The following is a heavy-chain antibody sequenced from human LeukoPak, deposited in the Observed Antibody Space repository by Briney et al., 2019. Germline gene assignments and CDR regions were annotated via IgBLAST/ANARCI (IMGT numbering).Heavy chain of an antibody. Sequence: GGSLRLSCAGSGFTFSTYAMNWVRQAPGKGLEWVSAISGDGGITYYADSAKGRFTISRDNSKDTLFLQMNSLRVEDTAVYYCAGAYYDSWSGYYTNYYYYMGVRAKGTPVTVSS. CDR3: AGAYYDSWSGYYTNYYYYMGV. J-gene: IGHJ6*03. CDR2: ISGDGGIT. D-gene: IGHD3-3*01. V-gene: IGHV3-23*01. CDR1: GFTFSTYA.